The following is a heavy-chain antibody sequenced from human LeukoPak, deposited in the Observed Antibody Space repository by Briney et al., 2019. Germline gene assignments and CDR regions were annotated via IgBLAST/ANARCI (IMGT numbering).Heavy chain of an antibody. D-gene: IGHD1-26*01. CDR1: GGTFSSYA. V-gene: IGHV1-69*04. Sequence: SVKVSCKASGGTFSSYAISWVRQAPGQGLEWMGRIIPMLGTVNYAQKFQGRVTIIADKFTSTAYMELSSLRSEDTAVYYCARDQKVGATPYFGMDVWGQGTTVTVSS. J-gene: IGHJ6*02. CDR2: IIPMLGTV. CDR3: ARDQKVGATPYFGMDV.